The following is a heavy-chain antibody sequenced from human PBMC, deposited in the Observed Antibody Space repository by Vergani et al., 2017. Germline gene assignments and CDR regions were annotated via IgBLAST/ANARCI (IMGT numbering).Heavy chain of an antibody. Sequence: QVQLVQSGAEVKKPGSSVKVSCKASGGTFSSYAISWVRQAPGQGLEWMGGIIPIFGTANYAQKLQGRVTITADESTSTAYMELSSLRSEDTAVYYCAGEVRGSIAARGVMDVWGKGTTVTVSS. CDR1: GGTFSSYA. CDR2: IIPIFGTA. J-gene: IGHJ6*03. CDR3: AGEVRGSIAARGVMDV. D-gene: IGHD6-6*01. V-gene: IGHV1-69*01.